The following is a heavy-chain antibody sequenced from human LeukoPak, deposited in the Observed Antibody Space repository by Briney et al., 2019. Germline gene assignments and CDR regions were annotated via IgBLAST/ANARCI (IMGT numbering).Heavy chain of an antibody. D-gene: IGHD2-2*01. CDR3: AREWNIVVGTAFDI. CDR2: IIPIFGTA. J-gene: IGHJ3*02. CDR1: GGTFSSYA. V-gene: IGHV1-69*13. Sequence: GDSVKVSCKASGGTFSSYAISWVRQAPGQGLEWMGGIIPIFGTANYAQKFQGRVTITADESTSTAYMELSSLRSEDTAVYYCAREWNIVVGTAFDIWGQGTMVTVSS.